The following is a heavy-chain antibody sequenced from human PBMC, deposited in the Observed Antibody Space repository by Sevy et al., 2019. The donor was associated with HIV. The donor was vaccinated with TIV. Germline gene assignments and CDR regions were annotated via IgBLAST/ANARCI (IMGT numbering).Heavy chain of an antibody. CDR2: ISGSGGST. Sequence: GGSMRLSCAASGFTFSSYAMSWVRQAPGKGLEWVSAISGSGGSTYYADSVKGRFTISRDNSKNTLYLQMNSLRAEDTAVYYCAKDRRYSSPGDWFDPWGQGTLVTVSS. V-gene: IGHV3-23*01. D-gene: IGHD6-13*01. J-gene: IGHJ5*02. CDR3: AKDRRYSSPGDWFDP. CDR1: GFTFSSYA.